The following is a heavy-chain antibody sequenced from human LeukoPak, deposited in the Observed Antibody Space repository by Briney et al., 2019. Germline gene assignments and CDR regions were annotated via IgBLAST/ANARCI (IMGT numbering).Heavy chain of an antibody. Sequence: PSETLSLTCAVSGGSISSGGYSWSWIRQPPGKGLEWIGYIYHSGSTYYNPSLKSRVTISVDRSKNQFSLKLSSVTAADTAVYYCARGPYYYDSSGYHDYWGQGTLVTVSS. V-gene: IGHV4-30-2*01. CDR3: ARGPYYYDSSGYHDY. J-gene: IGHJ4*02. CDR1: GGSISSGGYS. D-gene: IGHD3-22*01. CDR2: IYHSGST.